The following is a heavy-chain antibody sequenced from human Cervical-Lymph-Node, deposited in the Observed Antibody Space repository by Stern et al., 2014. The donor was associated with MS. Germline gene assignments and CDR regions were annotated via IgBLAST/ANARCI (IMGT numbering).Heavy chain of an antibody. CDR3: ARAPNRAVAGAVGAFDP. CDR1: GGTFSSYA. J-gene: IGHJ5*02. V-gene: IGHV1-69*01. CDR2: IIPIFGTA. D-gene: IGHD6-19*01. Sequence: VHLVESGAEVKKPGSSVQVSCKASGGTFSSYAISWVRQAPGQGLEWMGGIIPIFGTANYAQKVQGRVTITADESTSTAYMELSSLRSEDTAVYYCARAPNRAVAGAVGAFDPWGQGTLVTVSS.